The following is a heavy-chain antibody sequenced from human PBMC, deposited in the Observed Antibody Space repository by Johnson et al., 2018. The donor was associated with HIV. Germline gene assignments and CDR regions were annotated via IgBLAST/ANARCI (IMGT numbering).Heavy chain of an antibody. J-gene: IGHJ3*02. CDR2: INWNGGST. CDR1: GFTFDDYG. CDR3: ARARGQLTRGDDAFDI. V-gene: IGHV3-20*04. Sequence: VQLVESGGGVVRPGGSLRLSCAASGFTFDDYGMTWVRQAPGKGLEWVSGINWNGGSTGYAESVTGRGRSSRDHAKNSLYLQMNSLRAEDTALYYCARARGQLTRGDDAFDIWGQGTMVTVSS. D-gene: IGHD6-13*01.